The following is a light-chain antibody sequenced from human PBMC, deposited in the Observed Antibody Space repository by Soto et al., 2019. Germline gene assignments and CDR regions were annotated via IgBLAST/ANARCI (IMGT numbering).Light chain of an antibody. CDR3: QQCSSLPLT. V-gene: IGKV3-20*01. CDR1: QSVTKNY. J-gene: IGKJ4*01. CDR2: DAS. Sequence: EIVLTQSPGTLSLSLGERATLSCRASQSVTKNYLAWYQQKPGQAPRLLIDDASRRATGIPDRFSGSGSGTDFTLTISRLEPEDFAVYYCQQCSSLPLTFGGGTKVEIK.